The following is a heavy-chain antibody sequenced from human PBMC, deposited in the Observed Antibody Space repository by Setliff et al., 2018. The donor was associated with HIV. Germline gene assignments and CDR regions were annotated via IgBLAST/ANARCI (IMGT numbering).Heavy chain of an antibody. CDR3: ARSRTSSGYYGVTGYGMDV. CDR2: IYYSGST. CDR1: GGSISSHY. D-gene: IGHD3-22*01. Sequence: PSETLSLTCTVSGGSISSHYWSWIRQPPGKGLEWIGYIYYSGSTNYNPSLKSRVTISVDTSKNQFSLKLNSVTTADTAVYYCARSRTSSGYYGVTGYGMDVWGQGTTVTVSS. V-gene: IGHV4-59*11. J-gene: IGHJ6*02.